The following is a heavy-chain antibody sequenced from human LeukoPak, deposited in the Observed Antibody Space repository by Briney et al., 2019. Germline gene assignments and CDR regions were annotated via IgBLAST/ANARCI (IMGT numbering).Heavy chain of an antibody. J-gene: IGHJ6*02. V-gene: IGHV3-64D*09. CDR3: VKDPCFYYDVDV. CDR2: IHHDASGS. D-gene: IGHD3-10*02. Sequence: GGSLRLSRSASEFNFGSHSMHWLRQAPGKRPEFVSAIHHDASGSFYADSVKGRFIISRDNSKSILYLEMSGLKPEDTAVYYCVKDPCFYYDVDVWGQGTTVTVSS. CDR1: EFNFGSHS.